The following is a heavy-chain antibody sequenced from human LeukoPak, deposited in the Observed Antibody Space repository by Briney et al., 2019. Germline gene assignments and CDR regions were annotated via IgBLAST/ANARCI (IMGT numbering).Heavy chain of an antibody. CDR1: GYSFTSYW. D-gene: IGHD5-24*01. CDR3: ARPRRDGYNSDFDY. J-gene: IGHJ4*02. Sequence: GESLKISCKGSGYSFTSYWIGWVRQMPGKGLEWMGIIYPRDSDTRYSPYFQGQVTISADKSIRTSYLQWSSLKASDTALYYCARPRRDGYNSDFDYWGQGTLVTVSS. V-gene: IGHV5-51*01. CDR2: IYPRDSDT.